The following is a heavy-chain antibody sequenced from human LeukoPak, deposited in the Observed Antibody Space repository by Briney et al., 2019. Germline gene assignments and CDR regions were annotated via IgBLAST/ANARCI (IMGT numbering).Heavy chain of an antibody. CDR1: GYTFTGYY. V-gene: IGHV1-2*02. Sequence: GASVKVSCKASGYTFTGYYIHWVRQAPGQGLEWMGWINPNSGGTNYAQKFQGRVTMTRDTSISTAYMELSRLRSDDTAVYYCARDRDCSSNSCYSWFDPWGQGTLVTVSS. J-gene: IGHJ5*02. CDR3: ARDRDCSSNSCYSWFDP. D-gene: IGHD2-2*02. CDR2: INPNSGGT.